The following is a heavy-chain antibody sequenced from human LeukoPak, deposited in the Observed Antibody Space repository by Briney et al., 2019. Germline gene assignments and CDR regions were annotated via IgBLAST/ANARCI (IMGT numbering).Heavy chain of an antibody. V-gene: IGHV3-73*01. CDR3: TRDSGTYNWFDP. CDR1: GFTFSGSA. CDR2: NYKKDKGYATAT. J-gene: IGHJ5*02. Sequence: PGGSLKLSCAASGFTFSGSAIHWVRQSSGKGLEWVGQNYKKDKGYATATAYAASVKGRFTISRDDSINTAYLQMKSLKTEDTALYYCTRDSGTYNWFDPWGQETLVTVSS. D-gene: IGHD1-26*01.